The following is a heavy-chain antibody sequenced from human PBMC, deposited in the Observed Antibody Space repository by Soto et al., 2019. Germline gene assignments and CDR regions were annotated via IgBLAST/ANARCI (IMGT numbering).Heavy chain of an antibody. V-gene: IGHV4-4*02. D-gene: IGHD3-10*01. CDR1: GGSISNNNW. Sequence: SETLSLTCAVSGGSISNNNWWSWVRQPPGKGLEWIGEIYHSGSTNYNPALKSRIAISADKSENQFSLRLSSVTAADTAVYYCARCRTDAEGFGYYYGMDVWGQGTTVTVSS. CDR3: ARCRTDAEGFGYYYGMDV. CDR2: IYHSGST. J-gene: IGHJ6*02.